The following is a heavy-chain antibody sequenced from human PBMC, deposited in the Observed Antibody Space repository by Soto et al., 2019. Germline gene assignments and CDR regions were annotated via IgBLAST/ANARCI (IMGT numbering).Heavy chain of an antibody. V-gene: IGHV4-61*01. D-gene: IGHD3-10*02. CDR2: IYYSGST. J-gene: IGHJ4*02. CDR3: ARMFGPYETDY. CDR1: GGSVSSGSYY. Sequence: SETLSLTCTVSGGSVSSGSYYWSWIRQPPGKGLEWIGYIYYSGSTNYNPSLKSRVTISVDTSKNQFSLKLSSVTAADTAVYYCARMFGPYETDYWGQGTLVTVSS.